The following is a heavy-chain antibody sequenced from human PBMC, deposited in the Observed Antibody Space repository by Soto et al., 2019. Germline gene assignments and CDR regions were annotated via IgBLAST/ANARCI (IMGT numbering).Heavy chain of an antibody. J-gene: IGHJ6*02. CDR2: MHYSGSR. CDR3: ARDSGYSGYDHSYSYDGMDV. V-gene: IGHV4-59*01. CDR1: GDSMRSYY. Sequence: PXASLSLTCTVSGDSMRSYYWSWIRQPPGKGLEWIGYMHYSGSRKYNPSLKTRVTISVDTSKNQFSLNLSSVTAAGTAVYYCARDSGYSGYDHSYSYDGMDVWGHGTTVTVSS. D-gene: IGHD5-12*01.